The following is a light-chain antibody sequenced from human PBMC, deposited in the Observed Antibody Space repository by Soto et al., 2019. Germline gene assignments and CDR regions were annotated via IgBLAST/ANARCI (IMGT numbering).Light chain of an antibody. CDR3: SSFAGTNSFV. CDR2: DVT. CDR1: SSDVGGYNY. V-gene: IGLV2-11*01. Sequence: QSALTQPRSVSASPGQSVTISCTGTSSDVGGYNYVSWYQQHPGKAPKVVVYDVTKRPSGVPDRFSGSKSGNTASLTFSGLQAEDEADYYCSSFAGTNSFVFGTGTKVTVL. J-gene: IGLJ1*01.